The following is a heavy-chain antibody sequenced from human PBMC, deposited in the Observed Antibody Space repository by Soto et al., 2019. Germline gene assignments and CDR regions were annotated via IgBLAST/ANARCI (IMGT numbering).Heavy chain of an antibody. V-gene: IGHV4-34*01. CDR3: ATRYYYGSGMYYYYMDV. D-gene: IGHD3-10*01. J-gene: IGHJ6*03. Sequence: PSETLSLTCAVYGGSFSGYYWSWIRQPPGKGLEWIGEINHSGSTNYNPSLKSRVTISVDTSKNQFSLKLSSVTAADTAVYYCATRYYYGSGMYYYYMDVWGKGTTVTVSS. CDR1: GGSFSGYY. CDR2: INHSGST.